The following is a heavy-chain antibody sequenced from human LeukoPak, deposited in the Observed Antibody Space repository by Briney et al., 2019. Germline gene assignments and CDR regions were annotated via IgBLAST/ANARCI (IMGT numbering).Heavy chain of an antibody. CDR2: IYYSGST. CDR3: ARYSSSSTFFDY. D-gene: IGHD6-6*01. CDR1: GGSVSGYY. J-gene: IGHJ4*02. Sequence: SETLSLTCTVSGGSVSGYYWSWIRQPPGMGLEWIGYIYYSGSTNYNPSLKSRVTMSVDTSKNQFPLKLNSVTAADTAVYYCARYSSSSTFFDYWGQGALVTVSS. V-gene: IGHV4-59*02.